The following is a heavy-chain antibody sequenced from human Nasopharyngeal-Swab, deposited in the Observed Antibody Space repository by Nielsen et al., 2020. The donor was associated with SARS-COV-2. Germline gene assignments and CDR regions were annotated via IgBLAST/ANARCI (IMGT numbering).Heavy chain of an antibody. D-gene: IGHD1-7*01. J-gene: IGHJ4*02. CDR2: IYYSGST. V-gene: IGHV4-59*08. CDR1: GGSISSYY. Sequence: SETLSLTCTVSGGSISSYYWSWIRQPPGKGLEWIGYIYYSGSTSYNPSLKSRVTISVDTSKNQFSLKLSSVTAADTAVYYCARKRYNWNYDYWGQGTLVTVSS. CDR3: ARKRYNWNYDY.